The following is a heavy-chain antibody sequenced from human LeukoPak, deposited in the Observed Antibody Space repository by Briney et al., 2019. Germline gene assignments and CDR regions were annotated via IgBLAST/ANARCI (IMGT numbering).Heavy chain of an antibody. D-gene: IGHD3-9*01. J-gene: IGHJ6*03. Sequence: PGGSLRLSCAASGFTVSSNYMNWVRQAPGKGLEWVSSISSSSSYIYYADSVKGRFTISRDNAKNSLYLQMNSLRAEDTAVYYCARANDNYYYYYMDVWGRGTTVTISS. CDR3: ARANDNYYYYYMDV. CDR1: GFTVSSNY. V-gene: IGHV3-21*01. CDR2: ISSSSSYI.